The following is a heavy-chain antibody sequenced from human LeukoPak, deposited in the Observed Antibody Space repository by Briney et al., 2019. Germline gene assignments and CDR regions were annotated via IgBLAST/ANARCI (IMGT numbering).Heavy chain of an antibody. CDR3: ARPRYSYKYYFDY. D-gene: IGHD5-18*01. CDR1: GGSFSAFF. J-gene: IGHJ4*02. V-gene: IGHV4-34*01. CDR2: ICHSGST. Sequence: SETLSLTCAVSGGSFSAFFWRWIRQPPGKGLEWIGSICHSGSTYYNPSLKSRVTISVDTSKNQFSLKLSSVTAADTAVYYCARPRYSYKYYFDYWGQGTLVTVSS.